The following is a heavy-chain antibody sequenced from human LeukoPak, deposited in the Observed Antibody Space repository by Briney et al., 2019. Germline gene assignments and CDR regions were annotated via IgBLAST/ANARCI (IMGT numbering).Heavy chain of an antibody. V-gene: IGHV4-39*01. Sequence: MASETLSLTCTVSGGSISSSSYYWGWIRQPPGKGLEWIGSIYYSGSTYYNPSLKSRVTISVDTSKNQFSLKLSSVTAADTAVYYCARIPSGWYGLYYFDYWGQGTLVTVSS. CDR3: ARIPSGWYGLYYFDY. CDR1: GGSISSSSYY. D-gene: IGHD6-19*01. CDR2: IYYSGST. J-gene: IGHJ4*02.